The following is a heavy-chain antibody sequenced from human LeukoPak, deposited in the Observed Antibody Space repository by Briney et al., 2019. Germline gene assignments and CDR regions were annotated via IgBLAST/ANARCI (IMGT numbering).Heavy chain of an antibody. J-gene: IGHJ6*02. CDR1: RFSFNSYV. D-gene: IGHD5-18*01. CDR2: ISATGDNT. Sequence: GGSLRLSCAASRFSFNSYVMSWVRQAPGKGLECVSGISATGDNTYYADSVKGRFTISRDNSKNTLYLQMNSLRVEDTAVYYCAKVSGRIQIWPQPFGDGMDVWGQGTTVTVSS. CDR3: AKVSGRIQIWPQPFGDGMDV. V-gene: IGHV3-23*01.